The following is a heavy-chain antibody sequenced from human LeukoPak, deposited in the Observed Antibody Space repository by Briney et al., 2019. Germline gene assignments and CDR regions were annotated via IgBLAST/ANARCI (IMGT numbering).Heavy chain of an antibody. CDR3: ARDAPSLYNWNYSIWDYYYYYMDV. Sequence: ASVKVSCKASGYTFTSYGISWVRQAPGQGLEWMGWISIYNGNTNYAEKIQGRVTMTTDTSTNTAFMELRSLRSDDTAVYYCARDAPSLYNWNYSIWDYYYYYMDVWGKGTTVTVSS. D-gene: IGHD1-7*01. CDR1: GYTFTSYG. J-gene: IGHJ6*03. CDR2: ISIYNGNT. V-gene: IGHV1-18*04.